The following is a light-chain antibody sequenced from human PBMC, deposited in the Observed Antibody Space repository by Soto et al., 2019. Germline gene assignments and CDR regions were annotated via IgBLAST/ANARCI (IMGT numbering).Light chain of an antibody. Sequence: EIVLTQSPATLSLSPGERATLSCRASQSVGSSLAWYQQKPGQAPRLLIYDASSRATGIPDRFSGGGSGTDFTLTISRLEPEDFAVYYCQQFSSYPLTFGGGTKVDIK. V-gene: IGKV3-20*01. CDR1: QSVGSS. CDR3: QQFSSYPLT. CDR2: DAS. J-gene: IGKJ4*01.